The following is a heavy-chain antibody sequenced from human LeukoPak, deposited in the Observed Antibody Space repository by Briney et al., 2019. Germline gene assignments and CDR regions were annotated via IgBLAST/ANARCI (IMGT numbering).Heavy chain of an antibody. CDR2: INHSGST. CDR1: GGSFSGYY. Sequence: SETLSLTCAVYGGSFSGYYWSWIRQPPGKGLEWIGEINHSGSTNYNPSLKSRVTISVDTSKNQFSLKLSSVTAADTAVYYCARGGYCSSTSCSFDYWGRGTLVTVSS. D-gene: IGHD2-2*01. V-gene: IGHV4-34*01. CDR3: ARGGYCSSTSCSFDY. J-gene: IGHJ4*02.